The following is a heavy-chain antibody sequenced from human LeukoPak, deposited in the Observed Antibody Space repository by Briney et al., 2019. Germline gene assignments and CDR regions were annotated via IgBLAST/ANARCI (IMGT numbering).Heavy chain of an antibody. V-gene: IGHV1-2*02. CDR3: ARDKGASGSDY. Sequence: GASVKVSCKVSGYTLTELSMHWVRQAPGQGLEWVGWIYPNTGETNYAPKFQGRVAMTGDTSITTAYMELTRLTFDDTAVYYCARDKGASGSDYWGQGTLVSVSS. CDR2: IYPNTGET. J-gene: IGHJ4*02. CDR1: GYTLTELS. D-gene: IGHD3-10*01.